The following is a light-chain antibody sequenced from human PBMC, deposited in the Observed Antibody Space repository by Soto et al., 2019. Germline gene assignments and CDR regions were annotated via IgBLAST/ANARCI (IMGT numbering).Light chain of an antibody. V-gene: IGKV3-20*01. J-gene: IGKJ1*01. CDR3: QRYVTTPWT. Sequence: ETVLTQSPGTLSLSPGERVTLSCRASQSVCSRCLAWYQQKPGQSPRLLIYGASSRATGIPDRFSGSGPGTEFTLSISRLEPDDFAVYYCQRYVTTPWTFGQGTKVGIK. CDR2: GAS. CDR1: QSVCSRC.